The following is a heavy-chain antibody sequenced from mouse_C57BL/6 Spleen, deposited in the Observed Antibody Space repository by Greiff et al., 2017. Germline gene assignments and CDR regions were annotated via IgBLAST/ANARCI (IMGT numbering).Heavy chain of an antibody. CDR1: GYTFTDYY. V-gene: IGHV1-26*01. CDR3: ARYWWYFDV. D-gene: IGHD4-1*01. J-gene: IGHJ1*03. CDR2: INPNNGGT. Sequence: VQLQQSGPELVKPGASVKISCKASGYTFTDYYMNWVKQSHGKSLEWIGDINPNNGGTSYNQKFKGKATLTVDKSSSTAYMELRSLTSEDSAVYYCARYWWYFDVWGTGTTVTVSS.